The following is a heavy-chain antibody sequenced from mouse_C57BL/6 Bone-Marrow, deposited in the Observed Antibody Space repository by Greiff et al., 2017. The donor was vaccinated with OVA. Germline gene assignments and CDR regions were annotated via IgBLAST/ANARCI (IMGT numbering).Heavy chain of an antibody. J-gene: IGHJ2*01. CDR1: GFTFTNYY. V-gene: IGHV7-3*01. D-gene: IGHD1-1*01. Sequence: EVKLMESGGGLVQPGDSLSLSCAASGFTFTNYYMSWVRQPPGKPLEWLAFIRNKPNGSTTEYSASVKGRFTISRDNSQSILYLQMNALRAEDSATYYCARYKGRVAVDYFDYWGQGTALTVSS. CDR3: ARYKGRVAVDYFDY. CDR2: IRNKPNGSTT.